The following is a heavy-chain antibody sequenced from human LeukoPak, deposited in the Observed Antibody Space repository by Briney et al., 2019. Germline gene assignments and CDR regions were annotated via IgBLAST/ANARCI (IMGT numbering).Heavy chain of an antibody. V-gene: IGHV4-30-2*01. J-gene: IGHJ4*02. CDR2: IYHSGST. D-gene: IGHD3-22*01. Sequence: TLSLTCAVSGGSISSGGYSWSWIRQPPGKGLEWIGYIYHSGSTYYNPSLKSRVTISVDRSKNQFSLKLSSVTAADTAVYYCARARDSSGYSYFDYWGQGTLVTVSS. CDR3: ARARDSSGYSYFDY. CDR1: GGSISSGGYS.